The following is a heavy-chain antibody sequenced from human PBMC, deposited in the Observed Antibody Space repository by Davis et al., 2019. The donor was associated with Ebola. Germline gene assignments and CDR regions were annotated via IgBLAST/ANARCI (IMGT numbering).Heavy chain of an antibody. CDR2: IYYSGST. Sequence: MPSETLSLTCTVSGGSISSSFYYWGWVRQPPGKGLEWIGYIYYSGSTNYNPSLKSRVTISVDTSKNQFSLKLSSVTAADTAVYYCARRQYYYDSSGYHIGAFDIWGQGTMVTVSS. V-gene: IGHV4-61*05. D-gene: IGHD3-22*01. J-gene: IGHJ3*02. CDR3: ARRQYYYDSSGYHIGAFDI. CDR1: GGSISSSFYY.